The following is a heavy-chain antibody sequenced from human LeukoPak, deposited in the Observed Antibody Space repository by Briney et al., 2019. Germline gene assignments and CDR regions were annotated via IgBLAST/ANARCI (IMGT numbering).Heavy chain of an antibody. CDR2: IYHSGST. J-gene: IGHJ4*02. D-gene: IGHD4-11*01. CDR3: ASLPSNTVTHDY. Sequence: SETLSLTCAVSGYSINSSYYWGWIRPPPGKGLEWIGTIYHSGSTHYNPSLKSRVTLSVDTSKNQFSLKLRSVTAADTAVYYCASLPSNTVTHDYWGQGTLVTVSS. V-gene: IGHV4-38-2*01. CDR1: GYSINSSYY.